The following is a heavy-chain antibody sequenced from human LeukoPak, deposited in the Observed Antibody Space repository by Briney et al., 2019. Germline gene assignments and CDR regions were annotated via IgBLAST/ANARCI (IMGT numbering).Heavy chain of an antibody. V-gene: IGHV4-34*01. CDR3: AKVQTQLPAPSFDY. CDR1: GGSFSGYY. J-gene: IGHJ4*02. CDR2: INHSGST. Sequence: SETLSLTCAVYGGSFSGYYWSWIRQPPGKGLEWIGEINHSGSTNYNPSLKSRVTISVDTSKNQFSLKLSSVTAADTAVYYCAKVQTQLPAPSFDYWGQGTLVTVSS. D-gene: IGHD2-2*01.